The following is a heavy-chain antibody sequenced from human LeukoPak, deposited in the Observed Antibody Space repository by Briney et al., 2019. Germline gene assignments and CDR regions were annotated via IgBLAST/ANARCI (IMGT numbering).Heavy chain of an antibody. CDR2: IYYSGST. Sequence: KPSETLSLTCTVSGGSISSYYWTWIRQSPGKGLEWIGYIYYSGSTNYNPSLRSRVTISVDTSKNQFSLKLSSVTAADTAVYYCARGGNYGDYDGYFDYWGQGTLVTVSS. CDR3: ARGGNYGDYDGYFDY. J-gene: IGHJ4*02. CDR1: GGSISSYY. V-gene: IGHV4-59*08. D-gene: IGHD4-17*01.